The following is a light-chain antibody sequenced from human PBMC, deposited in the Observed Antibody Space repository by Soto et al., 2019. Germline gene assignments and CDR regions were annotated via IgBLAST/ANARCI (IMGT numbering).Light chain of an antibody. J-gene: IGKJ4*01. Sequence: EIVLTQSPGTLSLSPGERATLSCRASQSVGSNKLAWYQQKRGQAPRFLMYDASTRATGIPDRFSGRGSGTDFTLTISRREPEDFAVYYCQQYGSTPLTFGGGTKVEIK. CDR1: QSVGSNK. CDR2: DAS. V-gene: IGKV3-20*01. CDR3: QQYGSTPLT.